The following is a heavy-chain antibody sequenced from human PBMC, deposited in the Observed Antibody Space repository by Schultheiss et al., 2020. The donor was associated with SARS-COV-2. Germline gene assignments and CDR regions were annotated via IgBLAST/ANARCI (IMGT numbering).Heavy chain of an antibody. Sequence: GGSLRLSCTASGFTFSSFAMHWVRQAPGKGLEWVADIWYDGSEKYYADSVKGRFTISRDNSKNTLFLQMNSLRVEDTAVYYCARDPHGIDVWGQGTTVTVSS. J-gene: IGHJ6*02. CDR3: ARDPHGIDV. V-gene: IGHV3-33*01. CDR1: GFTFSSFA. CDR2: IWYDGSEK.